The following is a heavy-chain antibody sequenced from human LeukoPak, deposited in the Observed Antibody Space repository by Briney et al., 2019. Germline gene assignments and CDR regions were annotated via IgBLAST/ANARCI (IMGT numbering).Heavy chain of an antibody. Sequence: KPSETLSLTCNVSGGSISSYYWSWIRQPPGKGLEWIGYIHYSGSTNYNPSLKSRVTTSVDTSKNQFSLKLSSVTAADTAVYYCACLEGDHWGQGTLVTVSS. CDR1: GGSISSYY. V-gene: IGHV4-59*08. CDR2: IHYSGST. CDR3: ACLEGDH. J-gene: IGHJ4*02. D-gene: IGHD3-16*01.